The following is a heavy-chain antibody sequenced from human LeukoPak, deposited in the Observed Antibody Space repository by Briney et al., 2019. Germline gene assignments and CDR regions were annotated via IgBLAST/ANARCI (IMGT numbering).Heavy chain of an antibody. V-gene: IGHV3-30-3*01. Sequence: GGSLRLSCAASGFTFSSYAMHWVRQAPGKGLEWVAVISYVGSNKYYADSVKGRFTISRDNAKNSLYLQMNSLRAEDTAVYYCASSLPSPDIVVVPAAFYGMDVWGQGTTVTVSS. CDR3: ASSLPSPDIVVVPAAFYGMDV. CDR2: ISYVGSNK. D-gene: IGHD2-2*01. J-gene: IGHJ6*02. CDR1: GFTFSSYA.